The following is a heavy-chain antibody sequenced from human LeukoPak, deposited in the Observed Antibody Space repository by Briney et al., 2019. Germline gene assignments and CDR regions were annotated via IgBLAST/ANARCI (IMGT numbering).Heavy chain of an antibody. CDR3: ARHFAGSTGTTTRDY. V-gene: IGHV4-39*01. J-gene: IGHJ4*02. D-gene: IGHD1-1*01. Sequence: SETLSLTCTVSGDSITGSSYYWGWIRQPPGKGLEWIGSIYYSGSTYYNPSLKSRVTISVDTSKNHFSLKLSSVTAADTAVYYCARHFAGSTGTTTRDYWGQGTLVTVSS. CDR2: IYYSGST. CDR1: GDSITGSSYY.